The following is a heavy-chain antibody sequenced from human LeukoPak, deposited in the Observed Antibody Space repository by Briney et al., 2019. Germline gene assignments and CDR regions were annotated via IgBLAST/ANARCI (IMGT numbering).Heavy chain of an antibody. CDR3: ARASYYDSSGYYFDY. Sequence: SETLSLTCAVYGGSFSGYYWSWIRQPPGKGLEWIGEINHSGSTNYNPSLKSRVTISVDTSKNQFSLKLSSVTAADTAVYYCARASYYDSSGYYFDYWGQGTLVTVSS. CDR1: GGSFSGYY. V-gene: IGHV4-34*01. J-gene: IGHJ4*02. D-gene: IGHD3-22*01. CDR2: INHSGST.